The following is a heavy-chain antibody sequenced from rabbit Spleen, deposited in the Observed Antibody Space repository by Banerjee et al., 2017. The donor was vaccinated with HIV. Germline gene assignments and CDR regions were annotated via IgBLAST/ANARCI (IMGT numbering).Heavy chain of an antibody. CDR1: GFDFSNYG. D-gene: IGHD4-2*01. Sequence: QEQLVESGGGLVQPGGSLKLSCKASGFDFSNYGISWVRQSPGKGLEYIGFINTGGITYYASWVNGRFSISRENTQNTVSLQMNSLTAADTATYFCARGDKQNDAVANLWGPGTLVTVS. V-gene: IGHV1S29*01. CDR3: ARGDKQNDAVANL. J-gene: IGHJ4*01. CDR2: INTGGIT.